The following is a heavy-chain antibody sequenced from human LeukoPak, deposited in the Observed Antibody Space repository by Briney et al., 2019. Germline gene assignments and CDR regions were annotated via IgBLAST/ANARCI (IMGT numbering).Heavy chain of an antibody. V-gene: IGHV1-2*02. CDR2: INPNSGGT. CDR1: GYTFTGYY. D-gene: IGHD3-22*01. J-gene: IGHJ4*02. CDR3: ARVRSSGYLVGSLTLHLGY. Sequence: ASVKVSCKASGYTFTGYYMHWVRQAPGQGLEWMGWINPNSGGTNYAQKFQGRVTMTRDTSISTAYMELSRLRSDDTAVYYCARVRSSGYLVGSLTLHLGYWGQGTLVTVSS.